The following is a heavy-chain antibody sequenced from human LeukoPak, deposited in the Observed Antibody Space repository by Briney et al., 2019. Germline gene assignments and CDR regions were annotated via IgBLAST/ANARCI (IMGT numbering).Heavy chain of an antibody. CDR1: GFTFSSYS. CDR2: ISSSSSSYI. J-gene: IGHJ3*02. CDR3: ARVRDLAAAGTDDAFDI. V-gene: IGHV3-21*01. Sequence: PGGSLRLSCAASGFTFSSYSMNWVRQAPGKGLEWVSSISSSSSSYIYYADSVKGRFTISRDNAKNSLYLQMNSLRAEDTAVYYCARVRDLAAAGTDDAFDIWGQGTMVTVSS. D-gene: IGHD6-13*01.